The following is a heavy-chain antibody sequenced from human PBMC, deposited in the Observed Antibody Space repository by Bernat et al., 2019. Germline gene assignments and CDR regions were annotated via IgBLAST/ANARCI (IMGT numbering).Heavy chain of an antibody. J-gene: IGHJ4*02. V-gene: IGHV3-21*01. CDR1: GFTFSSYS. Sequence: EVQLVESGGGLVKPGGSLRLSCAASGFTFSSYSMNWVRQAPGKGLEWLSSISSSSSYLYYAASVEGRYTISRDNAKNSLYLQMHRLRAEETAVYSCASNPNTISLTDYWGQGTLVTVSS. D-gene: IGHD3-3*01. CDR2: ISSSSSYL. CDR3: ASNPNTISLTDY.